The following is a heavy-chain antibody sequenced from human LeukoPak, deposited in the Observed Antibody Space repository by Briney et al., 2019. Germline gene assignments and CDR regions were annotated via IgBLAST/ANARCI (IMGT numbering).Heavy chain of an antibody. V-gene: IGHV4-59*01. CDR3: ARGRYNWIF. CDR2: IYYSGST. D-gene: IGHD1-20*01. CDR1: GGSISSYY. J-gene: IGHJ4*02. Sequence: SETLSLTCTVSGGSISSYYWSWLRQPPGRGLEWIGYIYYSGSTNYNPSLQSRVTISVDTSKNQFSLKLSSVTAADTAVYYCARGRYNWIFWGQGTLVTVSS.